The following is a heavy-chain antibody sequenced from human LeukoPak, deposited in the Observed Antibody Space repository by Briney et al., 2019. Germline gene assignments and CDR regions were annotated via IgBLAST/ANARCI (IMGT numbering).Heavy chain of an antibody. D-gene: IGHD3-10*01. J-gene: IGHJ5*02. CDR3: ARTEFEEWGGIAP. CDR1: GGSISSYD. V-gene: IGHV4-59*01. Sequence: SSQTLSLTCTVAGGSISSYDWSWIRQPAGKGLGLGGNIFCSGITNYTPSLKSRVTISVDKSKTQFSLKLSSVTAADTAVYYCARTEFEEWGGIAPWGQGTLVTVSS. CDR2: IFCSGIT.